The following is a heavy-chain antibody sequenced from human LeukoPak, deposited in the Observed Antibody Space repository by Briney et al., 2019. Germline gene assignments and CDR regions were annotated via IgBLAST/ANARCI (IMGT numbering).Heavy chain of an antibody. CDR3: ARVTLEEDSYGSDAFDI. CDR1: GCSISSSSYY. D-gene: IGHD5-18*01. Sequence: PSETLSLTCTVSGCSISSSSYYWGWIRQPPGKGLEWIGSIYYSGSTYYNPSLKSRVTISVDTSKNQFSLKLSSVTAADTAVYYCARVTLEEDSYGSDAFDIWGQGTMDTVSS. CDR2: IYYSGST. J-gene: IGHJ3*02. V-gene: IGHV4-39*07.